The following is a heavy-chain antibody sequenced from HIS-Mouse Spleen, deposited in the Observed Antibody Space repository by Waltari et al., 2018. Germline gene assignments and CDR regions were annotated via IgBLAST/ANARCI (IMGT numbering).Heavy chain of an antibody. Sequence: EVQLVESGGGLVQPGGSLRLSCAASGFTFSRYWIGWVRQAPGKGLEWVANIKQDGSEKYYVDSVKGRFTISRDNAKNSLYLQMNSLRAEDTAVYYCASSLTWNYEYWGQGTLVTVSS. J-gene: IGHJ4*02. CDR3: ASSLTWNYEY. CDR1: GFTFSRYW. V-gene: IGHV3-7*01. D-gene: IGHD1-7*01. CDR2: IKQDGSEK.